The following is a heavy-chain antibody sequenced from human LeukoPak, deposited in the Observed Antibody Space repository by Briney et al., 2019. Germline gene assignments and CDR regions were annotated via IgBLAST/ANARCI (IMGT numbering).Heavy chain of an antibody. Sequence: GGSLRLSCAASGFTFSSYGMHWVRQAPGKRLEWVAFIRYDGSNKYYADSVKGRFTISRDNAKNSLYLQMNSLRAEDTAVYYCARDPDYGDYEGAFDIWGQGTMVTVSS. V-gene: IGHV3-30*02. CDR3: ARDPDYGDYEGAFDI. D-gene: IGHD4-17*01. CDR1: GFTFSSYG. J-gene: IGHJ3*02. CDR2: IRYDGSNK.